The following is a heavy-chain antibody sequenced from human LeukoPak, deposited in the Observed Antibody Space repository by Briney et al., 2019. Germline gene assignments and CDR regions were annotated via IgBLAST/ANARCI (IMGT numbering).Heavy chain of an antibody. CDR1: GFTFSSYW. J-gene: IGHJ4*02. Sequence: GGSLRLSCAASGFTFSSYWMSWVRQAPGKGLEWVANIKQDGSEKYYVDSVRGRFTISRDNAKNSLYLQMNSLRAEDTAVYYCASGTMIVPVGLWGQGTLVTVTS. D-gene: IGHD3-22*01. CDR2: IKQDGSEK. CDR3: ASGTMIVPVGL. V-gene: IGHV3-7*01.